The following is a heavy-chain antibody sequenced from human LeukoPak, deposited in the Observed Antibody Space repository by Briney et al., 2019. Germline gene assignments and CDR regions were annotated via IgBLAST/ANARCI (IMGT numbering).Heavy chain of an antibody. J-gene: IGHJ4*02. V-gene: IGHV3-30*18. CDR3: AKDLAGDDKANYFDH. CDR1: GGSIRSTN. D-gene: IGHD2-21*01. CDR2: ISYDGSNK. Sequence: LSLTCGVSGGSIRSTNWWSWVRQPPGQGLEWVAVISYDGSNKYYADSVKGRFTISRDNSKNTLYLQMNSLRAEDTAVYYCAKDLAGDDKANYFDHWGQGTLVTVSS.